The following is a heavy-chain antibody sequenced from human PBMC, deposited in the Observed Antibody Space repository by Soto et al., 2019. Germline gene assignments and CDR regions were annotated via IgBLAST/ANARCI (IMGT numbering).Heavy chain of an antibody. D-gene: IGHD6-19*01. Sequence: QLQLQESGPGLVKPSETLSLTCTVSGGSISSSSYYWGWIRQPPGKGLEWIGSIYYSGSTYYNPSLKSRVTISVDTSKNQFSLKLSSVTAADTAVYYCARHVAPYSSGWYGVYYYYMDVWGKGTTVTVSS. CDR3: ARHVAPYSSGWYGVYYYYMDV. V-gene: IGHV4-39*01. CDR1: GGSISSSSYY. J-gene: IGHJ6*03. CDR2: IYYSGST.